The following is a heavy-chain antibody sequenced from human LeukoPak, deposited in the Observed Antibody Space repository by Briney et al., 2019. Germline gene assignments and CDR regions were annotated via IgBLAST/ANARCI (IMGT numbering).Heavy chain of an antibody. CDR3: ARLRVTGTLYHFDY. CDR1: GGSISSYY. CDR2: FYYSGST. D-gene: IGHD1-7*01. Sequence: ASETLSLTCTVSGGSISSYYWSWIRQPPGKGLEWIGYFYYSGSTNYNPSLKSRVTMSVDTSKNQFSLKLSSVTAADTAVYYCARLRVTGTLYHFDYWGQGTLVTVSS. J-gene: IGHJ4*02. V-gene: IGHV4-59*01.